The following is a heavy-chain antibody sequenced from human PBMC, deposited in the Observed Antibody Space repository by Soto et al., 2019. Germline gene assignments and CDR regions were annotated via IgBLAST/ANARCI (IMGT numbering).Heavy chain of an antibody. CDR3: TRGADGFDY. D-gene: IGHD3-16*01. Sequence: GGSLRLSCAGSGFTFSSVAMTWVRQAPGKGLEWVSSISGSGDSTYYADSVKGRFTISRDNSKNTLYLQMNSPRAGDTAVYYCTRGADGFDYWGQGTLVTVSS. CDR2: ISGSGDST. J-gene: IGHJ4*02. CDR1: GFTFSSVA. V-gene: IGHV3-23*01.